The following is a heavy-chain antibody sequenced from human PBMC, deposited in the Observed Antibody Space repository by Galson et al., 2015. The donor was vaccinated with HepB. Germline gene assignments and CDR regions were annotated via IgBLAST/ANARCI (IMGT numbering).Heavy chain of an antibody. D-gene: IGHD4-17*01. CDR1: GFTFSTYS. CDR3: ARGDYVFDY. V-gene: IGHV3-48*02. Sequence: SLRLSCAASGFTFSTYSMNWVRQAPGKGLEWVSYISSSSSTIYYADSVKGRFTISRDNAKNSLNLQMNSLRDEDTAVYYCARGDYVFDYWGQGTLVTVSS. CDR2: ISSSSSTI. J-gene: IGHJ4*02.